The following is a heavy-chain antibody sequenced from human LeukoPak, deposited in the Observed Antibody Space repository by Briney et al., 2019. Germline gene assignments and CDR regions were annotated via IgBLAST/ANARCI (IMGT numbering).Heavy chain of an antibody. CDR3: ASLATYSGSYSSSAADY. J-gene: IGHJ4*02. CDR1: GGTFSSYA. Sequence: SVKVSCKASGGTFSSYAISWVRQAPGQGLEWMGRIIPILGIANYAQKFQSRVTITADKSTSTAYMELSSLRSEDTAVYYCASLATYSGSYSSSAADYWGQGTLVTVSS. V-gene: IGHV1-69*04. D-gene: IGHD1-26*01. CDR2: IIPILGIA.